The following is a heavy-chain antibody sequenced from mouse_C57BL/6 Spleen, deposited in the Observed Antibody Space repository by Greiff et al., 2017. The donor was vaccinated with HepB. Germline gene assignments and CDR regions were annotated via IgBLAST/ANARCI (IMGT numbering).Heavy chain of an antibody. CDR3: ARKDWYFDV. Sequence: EVQLQQSGPVLVKPGASVKMSCKASGYTFTDYYMNWVKQSHGKSLEWIGVINPYNGGTSYNQKFKGKATLTVDKSSSTAYMELNSLTSEDSAVYYCARKDWYFDVWGTGTTVTVSS. J-gene: IGHJ1*03. V-gene: IGHV1-19*01. CDR2: INPYNGGT. CDR1: GYTFTDYY.